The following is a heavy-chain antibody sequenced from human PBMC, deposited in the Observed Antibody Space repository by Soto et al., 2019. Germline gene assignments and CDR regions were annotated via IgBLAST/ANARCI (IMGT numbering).Heavy chain of an antibody. Sequence: EVQLVESGGGLVKPGGSLRLSCAASGFTFSNAWMSWVRQAPGKGLEWVGRIKSKTDGGTTDYAAPVKGRFTISRDDSKNTLYLQMNSLKTEDTAVYYCQTWGLLWFGELGYWGQGTLVTVSS. CDR2: IKSKTDGGTT. CDR1: GFTFSNAW. CDR3: QTWGLLWFGELGY. D-gene: IGHD3-10*01. V-gene: IGHV3-15*01. J-gene: IGHJ4*02.